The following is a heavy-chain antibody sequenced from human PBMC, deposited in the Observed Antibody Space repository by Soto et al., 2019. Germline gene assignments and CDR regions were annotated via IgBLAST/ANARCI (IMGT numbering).Heavy chain of an antibody. V-gene: IGHV4-38-2*01. CDR2: IDHSGST. Sequence: PSETISLTCGVSGYSISRGYYWAWIRQPPGKGLEWIGSIDHSGSTLYNPSLKSRITMSVDTSKNQFSLSLSSVTAADTAVYYFARTLVHQMFGAVRHYCFATRGQGTRGTVS. CDR1: GYSISRGYY. CDR3: ARTLVHQMFGAVRHYCFAT. D-gene: IGHD3-3*01. J-gene: IGHJ5*02.